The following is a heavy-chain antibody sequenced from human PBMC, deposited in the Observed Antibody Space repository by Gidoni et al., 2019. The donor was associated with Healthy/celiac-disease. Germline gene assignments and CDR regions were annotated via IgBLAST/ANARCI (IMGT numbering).Heavy chain of an antibody. Sequence: QVQLQESGPGLVKPSQTLSLTCTVPGGSISSGSYYWSWIRQPAGKGLEWIGRSYTSGSTNYNPSLKSRVTISVDTSKNQFSLKLSSVTAADTAVYYCARDTPGATIYYWGQGTLVTVSS. CDR1: GGSISSGSYY. J-gene: IGHJ4*02. V-gene: IGHV4-61*02. D-gene: IGHD6-25*01. CDR2: SYTSGST. CDR3: ARDTPGATIYY.